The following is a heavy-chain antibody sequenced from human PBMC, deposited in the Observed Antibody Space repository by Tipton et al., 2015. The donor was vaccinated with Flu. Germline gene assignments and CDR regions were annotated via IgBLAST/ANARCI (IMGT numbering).Heavy chain of an antibody. J-gene: IGHJ4*02. D-gene: IGHD2-15*01. Sequence: GSLRLSCAASGFTFSSYGMHWVRQAPGKGLEFVTFIHYDGSNIHYADSVKGRFTISRDNSKNTLYLQMNSLRAEDAALYYCAKDPGYCSVVGCQGGRGFAYWGQGTLVTVSS. CDR3: AKDPGYCSVVGCQGGRGFAY. V-gene: IGHV3-30*02. CDR2: IHYDGSNI. CDR1: GFTFSSYG.